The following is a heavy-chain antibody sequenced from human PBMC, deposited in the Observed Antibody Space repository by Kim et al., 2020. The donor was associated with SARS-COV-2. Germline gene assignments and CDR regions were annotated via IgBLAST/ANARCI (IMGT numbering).Heavy chain of an antibody. J-gene: IGHJ4*02. V-gene: IGHV3-23*01. D-gene: IGHD6-13*01. Sequence: GGSLRLSCAASGFTFSSYAMSWVRQAPGKGLEWVSAISGSGGSTYYADSVKGRFTISRDNSKNTLYLQMNSLRAEDTAVYYCAKGRGIAAAGTPGLDYWGQGTLVTVSS. CDR3: AKGRGIAAAGTPGLDY. CDR1: GFTFSSYA. CDR2: ISGSGGST.